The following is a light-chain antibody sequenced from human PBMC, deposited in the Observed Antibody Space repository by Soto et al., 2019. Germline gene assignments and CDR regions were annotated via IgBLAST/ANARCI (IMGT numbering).Light chain of an antibody. V-gene: IGLV2-14*01. CDR3: SSYSISTAYL. CDR1: SSDVGGYDY. Sequence: QSVLTQPASVSGSPGQSITISCTGTSSDVGGYDYGSWYQLHPGKAPKLMVFEVSNRPSGVSYRFSGSKSGNTASLTISGLQAEDEADYFCSSYSISTAYLFGTGTKVTVL. J-gene: IGLJ1*01. CDR2: EVS.